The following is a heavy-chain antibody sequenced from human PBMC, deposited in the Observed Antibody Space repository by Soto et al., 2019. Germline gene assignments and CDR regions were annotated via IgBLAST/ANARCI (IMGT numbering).Heavy chain of an antibody. V-gene: IGHV1-18*01. D-gene: IGHD3-3*01. J-gene: IGHJ4*02. CDR3: ARDGEDITIFGVVIPTDY. CDR1: GYTFTSYG. CDR2: ISAYNGNT. Sequence: ASVKVSCKASGYTFTSYGISWVRQAPGQGLEWMGWISAYNGNTNYAQKLQGRVTMTTDTSTSTAYMELRSLRSDYTAVYYCARDGEDITIFGVVIPTDYWGQGTLVTVSS.